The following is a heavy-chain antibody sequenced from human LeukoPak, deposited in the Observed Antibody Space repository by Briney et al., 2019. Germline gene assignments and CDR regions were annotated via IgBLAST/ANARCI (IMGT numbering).Heavy chain of an antibody. CDR3: AKDLSGDRDY. D-gene: IGHD2-21*02. CDR2: VNRDGRTT. Sequence: PGGSLRLSCAASGFSFSSYAMTWVRQAPGKGLVWVSRVNRDGRTTTYADSVRGRFTISRDNAKNTVYLQMNSLRAEDTAVYYCAKDLSGDRDYWGQGVLVTVSS. J-gene: IGHJ4*02. CDR1: GFSFSSYA. V-gene: IGHV3-74*01.